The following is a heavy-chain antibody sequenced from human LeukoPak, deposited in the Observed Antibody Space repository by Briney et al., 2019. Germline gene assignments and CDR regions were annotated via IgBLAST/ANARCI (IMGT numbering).Heavy chain of an antibody. CDR2: LYYTGTT. CDR3: ARAVSEYTYGTRFDY. J-gene: IGHJ4*02. V-gene: IGHV4-59*01. D-gene: IGHD5-18*01. Sequence: SETLSLTCSVSGGYINSYYWSWVRQPPGKGLEWIGNLYYTGTTSYNPSLKSRVTISADTSKAQFSLNINSVTAADTAVYFCARAVSEYTYGTRFDYWGPGTLVAVSS. CDR1: GGYINSYY.